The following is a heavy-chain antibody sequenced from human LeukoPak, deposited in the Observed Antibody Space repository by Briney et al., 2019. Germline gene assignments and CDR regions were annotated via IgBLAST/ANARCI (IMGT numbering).Heavy chain of an antibody. CDR3: VAIVVVPAANYYYMDV. D-gene: IGHD2-2*01. Sequence: SGGSLRLSCAASGFTFRSYAINWVRQAPGKGLEWVSAISGSGGSTYYADSVKGRFTISRDNSKNTLYLQMNSLRAEDTAVYYCVAIVVVPAANYYYMDVWGKGTTVTVSS. V-gene: IGHV3-23*01. J-gene: IGHJ6*03. CDR2: ISGSGGST. CDR1: GFTFRSYA.